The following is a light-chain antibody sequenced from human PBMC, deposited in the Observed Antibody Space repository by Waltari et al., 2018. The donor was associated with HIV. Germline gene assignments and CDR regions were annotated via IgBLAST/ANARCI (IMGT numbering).Light chain of an antibody. CDR2: DVN. Sequence: QSALTQPRSVSGSPGQSVTISCTGTSSDVCAYNYVSWYQQHPGKAPKLMIYDVNKRPSGVPDRFSGSKSGNTASLNISGLQAEDESDYYCCSYAGIWGVFGTGTKVTVL. CDR3: CSYAGIWGV. V-gene: IGLV2-11*01. J-gene: IGLJ1*01. CDR1: SSDVCAYNY.